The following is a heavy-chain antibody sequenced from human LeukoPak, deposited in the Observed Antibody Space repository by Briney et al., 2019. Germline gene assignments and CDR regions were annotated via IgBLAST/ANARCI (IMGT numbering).Heavy chain of an antibody. Sequence: SETLSLTCTVSGGSISSYYWSWIRQPPGKGLEWIGYIYYSGSTNYNPSLKSRVTISVDTSKNQFFLKLSSVTAADTAVYYCARGDFDPIYPYFDYWGQGTLVTVSS. CDR2: IYYSGST. CDR3: ARGDFDPIYPYFDY. J-gene: IGHJ4*02. D-gene: IGHD3-9*01. V-gene: IGHV4-59*01. CDR1: GGSISSYY.